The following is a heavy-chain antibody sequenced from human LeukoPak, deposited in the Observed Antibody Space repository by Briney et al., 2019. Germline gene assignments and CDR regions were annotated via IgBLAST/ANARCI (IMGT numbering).Heavy chain of an antibody. J-gene: IGHJ4*02. Sequence: SKTLSLTCAVYGGSFSGYYWSWIRQPPGKGLEWIGEINHSGSTNYNPSLKSRVTISVDTSKNQFSLKLSSVTAADTAVYYCARVSWFGEPHFDYWGQGILVTVSS. V-gene: IGHV4-34*01. CDR3: ARVSWFGEPHFDY. CDR1: GGSFSGYY. D-gene: IGHD3-10*01. CDR2: INHSGST.